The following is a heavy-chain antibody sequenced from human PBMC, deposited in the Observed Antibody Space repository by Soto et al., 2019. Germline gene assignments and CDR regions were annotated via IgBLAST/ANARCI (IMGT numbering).Heavy chain of an antibody. CDR2: INAGNGNT. Sequence: QVQLVQSGAEVKKPGASVKVSCKASVYTFTSYGMHWVRQTPGQRLEWMGWINAGNGNTKYSQKFQGRVTITRDTSASTAYMELSSLRSEDTAVYYCAREVITMVRGVITWFDPWGQGTLVTVSS. J-gene: IGHJ5*02. D-gene: IGHD3-10*01. CDR3: AREVITMVRGVITWFDP. V-gene: IGHV1-3*01. CDR1: VYTFTSYG.